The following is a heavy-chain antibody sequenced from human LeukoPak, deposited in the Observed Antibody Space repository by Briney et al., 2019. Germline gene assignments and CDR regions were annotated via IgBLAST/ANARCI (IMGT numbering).Heavy chain of an antibody. D-gene: IGHD6-13*01. J-gene: IGHJ4*02. V-gene: IGHV3-30*02. CDR1: GFTFSSYG. CDR3: AKDRGSSSWDPEFDY. Sequence: GGSLRLSCAASGFTFSSYGMHWVRQAPGKGLEWVAFIRYDGSNKYYADSVKGRFTISRDNSKNTLYLQMNSLRAEDTAVYYCAKDRGSSSWDPEFDYWGQGTLVSVSS. CDR2: IRYDGSNK.